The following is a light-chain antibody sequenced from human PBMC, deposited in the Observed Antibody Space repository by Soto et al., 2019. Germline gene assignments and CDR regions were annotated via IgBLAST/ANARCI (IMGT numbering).Light chain of an antibody. CDR3: QKYDVWPLT. J-gene: IGKJ4*01. V-gene: IGKV3-15*01. Sequence: EKVMTQSPSTLSVSPGERATLSCRASQSVKSRLAWYQQKPGQAPRLLIYDAFTRATGIPARFSGSASGTEFTLTISNLQTEDFDFYYCQKYDVWPLTLGGGTKVEIK. CDR1: QSVKSR. CDR2: DAF.